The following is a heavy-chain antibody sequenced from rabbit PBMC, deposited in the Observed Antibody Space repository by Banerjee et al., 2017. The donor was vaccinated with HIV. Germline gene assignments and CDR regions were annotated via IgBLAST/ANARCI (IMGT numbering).Heavy chain of an antibody. CDR2: IYGGSSGNT. CDR3: ARDVGNNVAMDAMDL. Sequence: QEQLVESGGGLVQPEGSLTLTCTASGFSFSSSYYMCWVRQAPGKGLEWIACIYGGSSGNTWYASWAKGRFTISKTSSTTVTLQLTSLTVADTATYFCARDVGNNVAMDAMDLWGQGTLVTVS. D-gene: IGHD5-1*01. J-gene: IGHJ6*01. CDR1: GFSFSSSYY. V-gene: IGHV1S45*01.